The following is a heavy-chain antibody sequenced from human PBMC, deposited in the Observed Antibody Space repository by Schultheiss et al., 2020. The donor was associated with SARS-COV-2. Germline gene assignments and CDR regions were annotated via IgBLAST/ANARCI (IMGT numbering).Heavy chain of an antibody. Sequence: SETLSLTCTVSGGSISSYYWSWIRQPPGKGLEWIGEINHSGSTNYNPSLKSRVTISVDTSKNQFSLKLSSVTAADTAVYYCAKYTGYCSSTSCYKGGHWFDPWGQGTLVTVSS. CDR3: AKYTGYCSSTSCYKGGHWFDP. CDR2: INHSGST. D-gene: IGHD2-2*02. CDR1: GGSISSYY. V-gene: IGHV4-34*01. J-gene: IGHJ5*02.